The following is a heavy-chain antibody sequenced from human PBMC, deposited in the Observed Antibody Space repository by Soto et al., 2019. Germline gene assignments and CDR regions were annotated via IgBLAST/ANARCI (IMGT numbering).Heavy chain of an antibody. CDR2: ISAYNDNT. V-gene: IGHV1-18*04. Sequence: ASVKVSCKASGYTFTRDGISWVRQATGQGLEWMGWISAYNDNTNYAQKLQGRVTMTTDTSTSTAYLELRSLRSDDTAVYYCARDFSTSWPNWFDPWGQGTLVTVSS. D-gene: IGHD6-13*01. CDR3: ARDFSTSWPNWFDP. CDR1: GYTFTRDG. J-gene: IGHJ5*02.